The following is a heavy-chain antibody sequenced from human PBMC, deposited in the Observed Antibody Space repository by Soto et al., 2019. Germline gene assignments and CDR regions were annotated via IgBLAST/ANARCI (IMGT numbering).Heavy chain of an antibody. CDR3: VKDSSTATSAFYLDY. CDR1: GFTFDEYA. V-gene: IGHV3-9*01. CDR2: SGAKSDNI. J-gene: IGHJ4*02. D-gene: IGHD4-17*01. Sequence: SLRLSCAASGFTFDEYAMHWVRQVPGKGMEWVSGSGAKSDNIGYANSVKGRVTTTRDNAQNSLQLQMNSLTAEDTALYYCVKDSSTATSAFYLDYWGQGAQVTVSS.